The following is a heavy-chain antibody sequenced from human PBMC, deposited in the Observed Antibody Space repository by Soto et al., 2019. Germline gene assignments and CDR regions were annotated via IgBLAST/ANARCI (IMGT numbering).Heavy chain of an antibody. V-gene: IGHV4-39*01. D-gene: IGHD6-13*01. Sequence: SETLSLTCTVSGGSISGSTYYWGWIRQPPGKGLEWIGSIYYSGSTYYNPSLKSRVTISVDTSKNQFSLKLSSVTAADTAVYYCAIISRGIAAAPETDYYGMDVWGQGTTVTVSS. CDR1: GGSISGSTYY. CDR2: IYYSGST. J-gene: IGHJ6*02. CDR3: AIISRGIAAAPETDYYGMDV.